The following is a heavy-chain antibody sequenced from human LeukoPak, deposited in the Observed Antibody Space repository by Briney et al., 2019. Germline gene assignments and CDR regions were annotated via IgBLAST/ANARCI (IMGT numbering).Heavy chain of an antibody. CDR3: ARGGDYDFWSGHNWFDP. Sequence: GASVKVSCKASRYTFTSYDINWVRQATGQGLEWMGGIIPIFGTANYAQKFQGRVTITTDESTSTAYMELSSLRSEDTAVYYCARGGDYDFWSGHNWFDPWGQGTLVTVSS. D-gene: IGHD3-3*01. J-gene: IGHJ5*02. V-gene: IGHV1-69*05. CDR2: IIPIFGTA. CDR1: RYTFTSYD.